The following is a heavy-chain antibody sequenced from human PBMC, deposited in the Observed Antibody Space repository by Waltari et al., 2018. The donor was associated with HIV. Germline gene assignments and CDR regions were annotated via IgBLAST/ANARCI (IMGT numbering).Heavy chain of an antibody. D-gene: IGHD3-22*01. CDR1: GGSISISSYY. V-gene: IGHV4-39*01. CDR2: IYYSGST. CDR3: ARGSTMIVVVTILFDY. Sequence: QLQLQESGPGLVKPSETLSLTCTVSGGSISISSYYWGWIRQPPGKGLEWNGSIYYSGSTYYHPSLKSRVTISVDTSKNQFSLKLSSVTAADTAVYYCARGSTMIVVVTILFDYWGQGTLVTVSS. J-gene: IGHJ4*02.